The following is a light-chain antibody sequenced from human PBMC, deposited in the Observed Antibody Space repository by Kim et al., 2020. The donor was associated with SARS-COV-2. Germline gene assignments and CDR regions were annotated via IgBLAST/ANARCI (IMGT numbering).Light chain of an antibody. Sequence: EIVMTQSPATLSVSPGERVTLSCRASQSVSTNLAWYQQKPGQAPMILIYAASTRATDIPARFSGSGSGTEFTLTISSLQSEDSAFYYCQQYYNWPPMYTCGQGTKLEI. CDR2: AAS. CDR1: QSVSTN. CDR3: QQYYNWPPMYT. J-gene: IGKJ2*01. V-gene: IGKV3-15*01.